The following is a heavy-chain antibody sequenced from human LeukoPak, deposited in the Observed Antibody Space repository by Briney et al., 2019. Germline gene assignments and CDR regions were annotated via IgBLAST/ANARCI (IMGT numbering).Heavy chain of an antibody. Sequence: SETLSLTCTVSGGSISSYYWSWIRQPPGKGLEWIGNIYTSGSTNYNPSLRGRVTMSVDTSKNQISLKLSSVTAADTAVYYCARFAGAEDVWGKGTTVTVSS. CDR3: ARFAGAEDV. CDR2: IYTSGST. D-gene: IGHD3-10*01. CDR1: GGSISSYY. V-gene: IGHV4-4*09. J-gene: IGHJ6*04.